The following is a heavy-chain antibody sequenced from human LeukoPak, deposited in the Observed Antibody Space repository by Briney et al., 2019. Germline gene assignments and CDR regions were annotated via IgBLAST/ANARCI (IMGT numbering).Heavy chain of an antibody. CDR1: GFTFSSYG. CDR2: ISGSGGST. D-gene: IGHD3-22*01. V-gene: IGHV3-23*01. J-gene: IGHJ4*02. Sequence: GGSLRLSCAASGFTFSSYGMSWVRQAPGKGLERVSAISGSGGSTYYADSVKGRFTISRDNSKNTLYLQMNSLRAEDTAVYYCAKVGGYYYLGYWGQGTLVTVSS. CDR3: AKVGGYYYLGY.